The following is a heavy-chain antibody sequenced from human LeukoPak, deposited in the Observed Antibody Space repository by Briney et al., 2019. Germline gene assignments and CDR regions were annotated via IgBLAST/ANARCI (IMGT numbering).Heavy chain of an antibody. Sequence: ASVKVSCKASGYTFSSYDVNWVRQATGQGLEWMGWMNPNSGNTGYAQKFQGRVTMTRNTSISTAYMELSSLRSEDTAVYYCARGFRTYSSSSPDAFDIWGQGTMVTVSS. D-gene: IGHD6-6*01. CDR3: ARGFRTYSSSSPDAFDI. J-gene: IGHJ3*02. CDR2: MNPNSGNT. V-gene: IGHV1-8*01. CDR1: GYTFSSYD.